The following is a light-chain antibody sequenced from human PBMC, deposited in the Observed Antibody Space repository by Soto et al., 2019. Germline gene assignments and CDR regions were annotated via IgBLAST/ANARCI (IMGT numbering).Light chain of an antibody. CDR3: ATWDDSLSGWV. J-gene: IGLJ3*02. V-gene: IGLV1-47*01. Sequence: QSVLTQPPSASGTPGQMVTISCSGSSSNIGSNYVYWFQQFPGTAPKLLIYRNDQRPSGIPDRFSGSKSGTSASLAISGLRSEDEAAYYCATWDDSLSGWVFGGGTKLPVL. CDR2: RND. CDR1: SSNIGSNY.